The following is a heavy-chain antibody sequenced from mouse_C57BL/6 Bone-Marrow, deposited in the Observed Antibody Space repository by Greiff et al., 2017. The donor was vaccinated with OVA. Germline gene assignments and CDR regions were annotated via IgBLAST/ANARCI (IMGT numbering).Heavy chain of an antibody. V-gene: IGHV1-50*01. J-gene: IGHJ2*01. CDR2: IDPSDSYT. Sequence: VKLQQPGAELVKPGASVKLSCKASGYTFTSYWMQWVKQRPGQGLEWIGEIDPSDSYTNYNQKFKGKATLTVDTSSSTAYMQLSSLTSEDSAVYYCAREGLLYYFDYWGQGTTLTVSS. CDR3: AREGLLYYFDY. D-gene: IGHD3-3*01. CDR1: GYTFTSYW.